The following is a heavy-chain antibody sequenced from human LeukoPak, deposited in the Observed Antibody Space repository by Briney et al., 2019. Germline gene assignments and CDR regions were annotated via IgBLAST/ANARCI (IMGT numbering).Heavy chain of an antibody. V-gene: IGHV3-23*01. Sequence: PGGSLRLSCAASGFTFRYYAMTWVRQAPGKGLEWVSVISGSGDRTYYADSVKGRFTIFRDNSKNTLFLRMSSLRAGDTALYYCAKDLGPGGVYDSWGQGTLVTVSS. CDR3: AKDLGPGGVYDS. D-gene: IGHD3-16*01. CDR1: GFTFRYYA. CDR2: ISGSGDRT. J-gene: IGHJ4*02.